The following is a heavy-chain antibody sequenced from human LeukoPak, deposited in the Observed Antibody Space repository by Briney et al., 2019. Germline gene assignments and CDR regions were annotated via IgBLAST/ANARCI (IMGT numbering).Heavy chain of an antibody. J-gene: IGHJ3*02. D-gene: IGHD3-9*01. V-gene: IGHV4-39*01. CDR1: GGSISSSSYY. CDR3: ERDILTGSPRDAFDI. CDR2: IYYSGST. Sequence: PSETLSLTCTVSGGSISSSSYYWGWIRQPPGKGLEWIGSIYYSGSTYYNPSLKSRVTISVDTSKNQFSLKLSSVTAADTAVYYCERDILTGSPRDAFDIWGQGTVVTVSS.